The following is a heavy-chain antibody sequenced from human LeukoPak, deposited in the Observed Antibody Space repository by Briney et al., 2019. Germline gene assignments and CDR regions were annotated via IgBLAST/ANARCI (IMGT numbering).Heavy chain of an antibody. J-gene: IGHJ4*02. CDR1: GXTVSSNY. Sequence: GGSLRLSCAASGXTVSSNYMSWVRQAPGKGLEWVSVLYSGGHTNYADSVKGRFTISRDNSKNTLYLQMNSLRADDTAVYYCVREGGKTFDYWGQGTLVTVSS. CDR2: LYSGGHT. V-gene: IGHV3-53*01. CDR3: VREGGKTFDY.